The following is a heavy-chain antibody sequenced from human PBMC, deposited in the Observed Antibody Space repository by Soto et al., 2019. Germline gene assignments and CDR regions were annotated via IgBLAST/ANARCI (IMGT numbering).Heavy chain of an antibody. CDR3: ASEGSVYGTGWHWCFAS. D-gene: IGHD2-8*02. CDR1: GFTFSTYT. Sequence: QVQLVESGGGVVQPGRSLRLSCAASGFTFSTYTMHWVRQAPGKGLEWLALISYDGANTYYGDYVKGRFTISRDNSKNALYLQMNSLTVEDTAVYYCASEGSVYGTGWHWCFASWGQGTLVTVSS. V-gene: IGHV3-30-3*01. J-gene: IGHJ4*02. CDR2: ISYDGANT.